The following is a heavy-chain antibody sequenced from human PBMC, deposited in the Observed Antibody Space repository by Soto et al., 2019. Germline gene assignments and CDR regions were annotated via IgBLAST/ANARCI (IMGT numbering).Heavy chain of an antibody. V-gene: IGHV4-34*01. Sequence: QVQLQQWGAGLLKPSETLSLTCAVYGGSFSGYYWSWIRQPPGKGLEWIGEINHSGSTNYNPSLKSRVTISVDTSKNQISLKRSSVTAADTAVYYCARVPPGGSGSYEDYWGQGTLVTVSS. CDR3: ARVPPGGSGSYEDY. J-gene: IGHJ4*02. D-gene: IGHD3-10*01. CDR1: GGSFSGYY. CDR2: INHSGST.